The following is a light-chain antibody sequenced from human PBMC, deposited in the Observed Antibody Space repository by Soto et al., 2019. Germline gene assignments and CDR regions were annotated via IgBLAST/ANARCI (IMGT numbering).Light chain of an antibody. CDR1: QSVSNN. CDR3: QEYSNWPPMYT. Sequence: EIVMTQSPATLSVSPGEGATLSCRASQSVSNNLAWYQQKPGQAPRLLIFGASIRATGIPARFSGSGSGTEFTLTISSLKSEDFAVYYCQEYSNWPPMYTFGQGTKLELK. CDR2: GAS. J-gene: IGKJ2*01. V-gene: IGKV3-15*01.